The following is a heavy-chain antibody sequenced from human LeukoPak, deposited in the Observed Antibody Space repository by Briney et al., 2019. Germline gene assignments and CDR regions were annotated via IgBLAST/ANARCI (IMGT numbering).Heavy chain of an antibody. CDR2: ISSSGSTI. CDR3: ARDMIRGVVNN. V-gene: IGHV3-48*03. CDR1: GFTFSSYE. Sequence: GGSLRLSCAASGFTFSSYEMNWVRQAPGKGLEWVSYISSSGSTIYYADSVKGRFTISRDNAKNSLYLQMNSLRAEDTAVYYCARDMIRGVVNNWGQGALVTVSS. D-gene: IGHD3-10*01. J-gene: IGHJ4*02.